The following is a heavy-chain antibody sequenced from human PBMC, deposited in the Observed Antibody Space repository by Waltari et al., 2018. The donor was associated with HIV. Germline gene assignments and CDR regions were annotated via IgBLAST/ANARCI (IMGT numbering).Heavy chain of an antibody. CDR3: ARGSLLRNWLDP. V-gene: IGHV1-18*01. J-gene: IGHJ5*02. CDR2: ISGLSEERR. CDR1: GYTFSDYG. Sequence: QIHLVQSGAEVTKHRASVKVSCKASGYTFSDYGISWVGQAPGQGLEWMGWISGLSEERRNYAQKFQGRVTLSTDTSTTTAYMELRSLRSYDTAIYYCARGSLLRNWLDPWGQGTLVTVSS. D-gene: IGHD3-22*01.